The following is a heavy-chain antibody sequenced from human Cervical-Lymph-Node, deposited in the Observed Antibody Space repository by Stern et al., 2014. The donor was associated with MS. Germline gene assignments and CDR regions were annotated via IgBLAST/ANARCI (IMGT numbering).Heavy chain of an antibody. V-gene: IGHV3-66*02. CDR3: ARVAVAGSYYYYGLDV. Sequence: EDQLVESGGGLVQPGGSLRVSCATSGFTVSTNYMSWVRQAPGKGLEWVSVIYSGGNTYYADSVKGRFTISRDNSKNTLYLQMNSLRPGDTAVYYCARVAVAGSYYYYGLDVWGQGTTVTVSS. CDR1: GFTVSTNY. J-gene: IGHJ6*02. D-gene: IGHD6-19*01. CDR2: IYSGGNT.